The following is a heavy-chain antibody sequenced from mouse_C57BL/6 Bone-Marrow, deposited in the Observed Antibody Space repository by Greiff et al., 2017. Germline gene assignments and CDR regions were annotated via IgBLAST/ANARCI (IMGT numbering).Heavy chain of an antibody. CDR1: GYTFTSYW. CDR2: IDPSDSYT. V-gene: IGHV1-69*01. Sequence: VQLQQPGAELVMPGASVKLSCKASGYTFTSYWMHWVKQRPGQGLEWIGEIDPSDSYTNYNQKFKGKSTLTVDKSSSTAYMQLSSLTSEDSAVYYCARGRFITTVVVFDYWGQGTTLTVSS. D-gene: IGHD1-1*01. CDR3: ARGRFITTVVVFDY. J-gene: IGHJ2*01.